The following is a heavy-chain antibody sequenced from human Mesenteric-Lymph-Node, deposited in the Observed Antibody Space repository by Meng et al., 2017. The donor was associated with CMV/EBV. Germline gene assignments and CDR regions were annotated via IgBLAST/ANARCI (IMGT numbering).Heavy chain of an antibody. CDR2: INPNSGGT. V-gene: IGHV1-2*06. CDR3: ARVPTYYDILTGYYPTYYFDY. D-gene: IGHD3-9*01. CDR1: GYY. Sequence: GYYMHWVRQAPGQGLEWMGRINPNSGGTNYAQKFQGRVTMTRDTSISTAYMELSRLRSDDTAVYYCARVPTYYDILTGYYPTYYFDYWGQGTLVTVSS. J-gene: IGHJ4*02.